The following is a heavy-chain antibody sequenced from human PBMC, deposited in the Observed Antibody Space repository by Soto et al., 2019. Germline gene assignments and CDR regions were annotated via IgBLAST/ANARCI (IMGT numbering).Heavy chain of an antibody. CDR2: ISGSGGST. J-gene: IGHJ4*02. Sequence: PGGSLRLSXAASGFTFSSYAMSWVRQAPGKGLEWVSAISGSGGSTYYADSVKGRFTISRDNSKNTLYLQMNSLRAEDTAVYYCAKDRDYYDSSGPDDYWGQGTLVTVSS. D-gene: IGHD3-22*01. CDR1: GFTFSSYA. V-gene: IGHV3-23*01. CDR3: AKDRDYYDSSGPDDY.